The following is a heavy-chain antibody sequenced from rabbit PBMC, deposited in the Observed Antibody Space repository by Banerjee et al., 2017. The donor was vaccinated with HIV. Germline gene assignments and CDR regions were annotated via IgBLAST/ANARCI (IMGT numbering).Heavy chain of an antibody. CDR2: IFAGGTDST. Sequence: QSLEESGGDLVKHEGSLTLTCAASGIDFSGTVYVCWVRQAPGKGLEWIACIFAGGTDSTYYASWAKGRFTISKSSSTTVTLQMTSLTAADTASYFCARCDGYAYGGYDLWGPGTLVTVS. CDR3: ARCDGYAYGGYDL. D-gene: IGHD6-1*01. CDR1: GIDFSGTVY. J-gene: IGHJ4*01. V-gene: IGHV1S40*01.